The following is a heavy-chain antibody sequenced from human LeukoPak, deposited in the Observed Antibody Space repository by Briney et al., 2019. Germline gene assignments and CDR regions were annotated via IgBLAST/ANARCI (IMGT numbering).Heavy chain of an antibody. CDR2: VSSSSSYI. D-gene: IGHD6-13*01. CDR3: ARGAAAGNADY. Sequence: GGSLRLSCAASGFTFSNYAMSWVRQAPGKGLEWVSSVSSSSSYIYYADSVKGRFTISRDNAKYSLYLQMNSLRAEDTAVYYCARGAAAGNADYWGQGTLVTVSS. V-gene: IGHV3-21*01. J-gene: IGHJ4*02. CDR1: GFTFSNYA.